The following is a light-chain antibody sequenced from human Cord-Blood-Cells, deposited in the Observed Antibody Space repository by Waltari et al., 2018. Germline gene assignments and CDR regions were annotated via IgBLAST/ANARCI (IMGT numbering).Light chain of an antibody. J-gene: IGLJ1*01. CDR3: CSYAGSYTYV. Sequence: QSALTQPRSVSGSPGQSVTISCTGTSRAVGGYNYVAWYPQHPGKAPKLMIYDVSKRPQGVPDRFSGSKSGNTASLTISGLQAEDEADYYCCSYAGSYTYVFGTGTKVTVL. CDR1: SRAVGGYNY. CDR2: DVS. V-gene: IGLV2-11*01.